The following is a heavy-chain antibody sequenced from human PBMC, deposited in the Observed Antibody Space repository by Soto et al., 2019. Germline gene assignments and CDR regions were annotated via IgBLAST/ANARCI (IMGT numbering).Heavy chain of an antibody. CDR2: ISGSGGST. J-gene: IGHJ4*02. Sequence: LRLSCAASGFTFSSYAMSWVRQAPGKGLEWVSAISGSGGSTYYADSVKGRFTISRDNSKNTLYLQMNSLRAEDTAVYYCAKVWAYDYGPLDYWGQGTLVTVSS. CDR3: AKVWAYDYGPLDY. CDR1: GFTFSSYA. V-gene: IGHV3-23*01. D-gene: IGHD5-12*01.